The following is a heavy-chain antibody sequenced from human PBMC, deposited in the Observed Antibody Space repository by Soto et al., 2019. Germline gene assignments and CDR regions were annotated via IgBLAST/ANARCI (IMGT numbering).Heavy chain of an antibody. CDR2: TIPALGTA. CDR3: WRHDKTALPPLDS. J-gene: IGHJ4*02. V-gene: IGHV1-69*06. CDR1: GAGDTFSNYG. Sequence: QVHLVQSGAEVKSPGSAVKVSCKVSGAGDTFSNYGLNWMRQAPGQGLEWMGGTIPALGTANYAQKFQGRVTIPADTSTTTAYMELSSLRSDDTAVYYCWRHDKTALPPLDSWGQGTLVSVSS. D-gene: IGHD1-1*01.